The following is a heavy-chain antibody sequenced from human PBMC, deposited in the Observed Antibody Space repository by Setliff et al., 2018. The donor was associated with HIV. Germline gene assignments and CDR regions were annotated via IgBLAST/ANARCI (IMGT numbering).Heavy chain of an antibody. CDR3: ARESACSSTSCPKVLDY. J-gene: IGHJ4*02. D-gene: IGHD2-2*01. CDR2: TIPMSGTA. V-gene: IGHV1-69*05. CDR1: GGTFGIYG. Sequence: SVKVSCKASGGTFGIYGISWVRQAPGQGLEWMGGTIPMSGTANYAQKFQGRVTITTDESTNTGYMELSSLRSEDTAVYYCARESACSSTSCPKVLDYWGQGTLVTVTS.